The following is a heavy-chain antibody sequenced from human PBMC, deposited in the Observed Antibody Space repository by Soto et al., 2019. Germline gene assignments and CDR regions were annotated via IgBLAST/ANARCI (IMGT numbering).Heavy chain of an antibody. V-gene: IGHV4-59*01. Sequence: SETLSLTCTVSGGSISSYYWSWIRQPPGNGLEWIGYIYYSGSTNYNPSLKSRVTISVDTSKNQFSLKLSSVTAADTAVYYCARARITMVRDNWFDPWGQGTLVTVSS. J-gene: IGHJ5*02. CDR2: IYYSGST. CDR3: ARARITMVRDNWFDP. D-gene: IGHD3-10*01. CDR1: GGSISSYY.